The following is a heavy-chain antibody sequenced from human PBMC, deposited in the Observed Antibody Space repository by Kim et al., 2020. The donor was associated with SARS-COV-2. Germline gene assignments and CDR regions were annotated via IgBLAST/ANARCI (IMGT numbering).Heavy chain of an antibody. Sequence: ASVKVSCKASGYTFTSYDINWVRQATGQGLEWMGWMNPNSGNTGYAPKFQGRVTMTRNTSISTAYMELSSLRSEDTAVYYCARGSKRSIVVVIVPYYYYGMDVWGQGTTVTVSS. CDR1: GYTFTSYD. CDR2: MNPNSGNT. CDR3: ARGSKRSIVVVIVPYYYYGMDV. D-gene: IGHD3-22*01. V-gene: IGHV1-8*01. J-gene: IGHJ6*02.